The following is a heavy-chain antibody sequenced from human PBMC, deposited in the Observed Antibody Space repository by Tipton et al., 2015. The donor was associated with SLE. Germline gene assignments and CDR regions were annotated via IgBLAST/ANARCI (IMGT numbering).Heavy chain of an antibody. D-gene: IGHD2/OR15-2a*01. CDR3: ARYRTFGTNRGFDP. J-gene: IGHJ5*02. V-gene: IGHV4-59*12. CDR2: VDDSGRT. Sequence: TLSLTCTVSGGSMNSWSWSWIRQTPGKGLEYIGYVDDSGRTNYNPSLLSRVTISVVSSKNQFSLKVNSVTAADTAVYYCARYRTFGTNRGFDPWGQGILVTVSS. CDR1: GGSMNSWS.